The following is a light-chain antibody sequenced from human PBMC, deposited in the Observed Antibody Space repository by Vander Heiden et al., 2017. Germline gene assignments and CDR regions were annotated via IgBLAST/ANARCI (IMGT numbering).Light chain of an antibody. V-gene: IGLV1-40*01. CDR3: QSYDSSLSGWG. CDR1: SSNIGANYH. CDR2: ANS. Sequence: QSVLTQPPSVSGAPGQRVTISCTGSSSNIGANYHVHWYQQLPGTAPKLLIYANSNRPSGVPDRFSGSKSGTSASLAITGLQADDEADYYCQSYDSSLSGWGFGGGTKLT. J-gene: IGLJ3*02.